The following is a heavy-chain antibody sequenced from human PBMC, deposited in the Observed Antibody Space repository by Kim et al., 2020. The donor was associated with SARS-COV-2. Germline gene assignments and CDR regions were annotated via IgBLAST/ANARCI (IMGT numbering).Heavy chain of an antibody. Sequence: NPNSGGTNYAQKFQGRVTMTRDTSISTAYMELSRLRSDDTAVYYCARDLTWGQGTLVTVSS. CDR2: NPNSGGT. CDR3: ARDLT. V-gene: IGHV1-2*02. J-gene: IGHJ1*01.